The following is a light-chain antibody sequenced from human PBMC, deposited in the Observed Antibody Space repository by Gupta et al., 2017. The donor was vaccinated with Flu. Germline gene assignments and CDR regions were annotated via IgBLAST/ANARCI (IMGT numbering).Light chain of an antibody. CDR3: QQDDLYWT. Sequence: DIQMTQSPSTLSASVGDRVTLTCRASQSITGRLTWYQHKPGKAPKLLIYKTSTLETGVPSRFSGSGSGTEFTLTISSLQPDDFATYYCQQDDLYWTFGHGTKVEIK. J-gene: IGKJ1*01. CDR1: QSITGR. V-gene: IGKV1-5*03. CDR2: KTS.